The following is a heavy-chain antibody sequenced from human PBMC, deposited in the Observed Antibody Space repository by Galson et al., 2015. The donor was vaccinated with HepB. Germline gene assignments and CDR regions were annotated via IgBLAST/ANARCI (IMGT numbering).Heavy chain of an antibody. CDR2: IVVGSGNT. CDR1: GFTFTSSA. Sequence: SVKVSCKASGFTFTSSAVQWVRQARGQRLEWMGWIVVGSGNTNYAQKFQETVTITRDTSTSTAYMELSSLRSEDTAVYYCARTLRFLEWVLPPGGWYYFDYWGQGTLVTVSS. J-gene: IGHJ4*02. D-gene: IGHD3-3*01. V-gene: IGHV1-58*01. CDR3: ARTLRFLEWVLPPGGWYYFDY.